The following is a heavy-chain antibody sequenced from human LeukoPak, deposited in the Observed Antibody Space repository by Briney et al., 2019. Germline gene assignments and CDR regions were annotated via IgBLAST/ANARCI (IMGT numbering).Heavy chain of an antibody. CDR3: ARGGSGRYCTNGVCYDAFDI. Sequence: SETLSLTCTVSGGSISSYYWSWIQLPPGPGLEWIGYIYYSGSTNYNPSLKSRITISVDTSKNQFSLKLSSVTAADTAVYYCARGGSGRYCTNGVCYDAFDIWGQGTMVTVSS. J-gene: IGHJ3*02. D-gene: IGHD2-8*01. CDR2: IYYSGST. CDR1: GGSISSYY. V-gene: IGHV4-59*01.